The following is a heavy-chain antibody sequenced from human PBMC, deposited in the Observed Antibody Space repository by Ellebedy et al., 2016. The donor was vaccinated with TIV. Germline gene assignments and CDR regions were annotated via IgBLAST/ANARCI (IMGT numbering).Heavy chain of an antibody. CDR2: IYYSGST. D-gene: IGHD1-26*01. V-gene: IGHV4-59*01. Sequence: MPSETLSLTCTVSGGSISSYYWSWIRQPPGKGLEWIGYIYYSGSTNYNPSLKSRVTISVDTSKNQFSLKLSSVTAADTAVYYCARHSGSYSHFDYWGQGTLVTVSS. CDR1: GGSISSYY. CDR3: ARHSGSYSHFDY. J-gene: IGHJ4*02.